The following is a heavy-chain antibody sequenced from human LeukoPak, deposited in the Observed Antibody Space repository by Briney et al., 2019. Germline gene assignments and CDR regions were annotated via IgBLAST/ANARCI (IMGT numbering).Heavy chain of an antibody. D-gene: IGHD3-22*01. Sequence: SVKVSCKASGGTFSSYAISWVRQAPGQGLEWMGRIIPILGMANYAQKFQGRVTITADKSTSTAYMELSSLRSEDTAVYYCARAANYYDSSGYRRWFDPWGQGTLVTVSS. V-gene: IGHV1-69*04. CDR1: GGTFSSYA. CDR3: ARAANYYDSSGYRRWFDP. CDR2: IIPILGMA. J-gene: IGHJ5*02.